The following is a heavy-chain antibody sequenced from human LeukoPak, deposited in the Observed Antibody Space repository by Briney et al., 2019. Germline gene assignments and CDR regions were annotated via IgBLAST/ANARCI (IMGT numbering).Heavy chain of an antibody. CDR2: IYSGGST. D-gene: IGHD4-17*01. J-gene: IGHJ4*02. CDR3: ARDMTTVTTGDY. Sequence: GGSLRLSCAASGFTVSSNYMSWVRQAPGKGLEWVSVIYSGGSTYYADSVKGRFTISRDNSKNTLYLQMNSLRAEDTAVYYCARDMTTVTTGDYWGQGTLVTVSS. CDR1: GFTVSSNY. V-gene: IGHV3-53*01.